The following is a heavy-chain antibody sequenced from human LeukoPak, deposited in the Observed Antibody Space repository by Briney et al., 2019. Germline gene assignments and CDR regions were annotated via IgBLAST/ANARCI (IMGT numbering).Heavy chain of an antibody. CDR1: GGSVTGYN. Sequence: SETLSLTCTVSGGSVTGYNCNWIRQPAGKGLEWIGRIYSSGDTNYNPSLKSRITMSVDTSKNQFSLNLSSVTAADKAVYYCAREPVGSSVEYWGQGTLVTVSS. CDR2: IYSSGDT. D-gene: IGHD1-26*01. J-gene: IGHJ4*02. V-gene: IGHV4-4*07. CDR3: AREPVGSSVEY.